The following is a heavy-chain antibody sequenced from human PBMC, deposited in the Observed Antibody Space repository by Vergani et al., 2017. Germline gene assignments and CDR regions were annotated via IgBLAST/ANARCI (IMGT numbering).Heavy chain of an antibody. CDR1: GFTVSSNY. J-gene: IGHJ4*02. Sequence: EVQLVETGGGLIQPGGSLRLSCAASGFTVSSNYMSWVRQAPGKGLEWVSVIYSGGSTYYADSVKGRFTISRDNAKNSLYLQMNRLRAEDTAVYYCATLWFGELDYWSQGTLVTVSS. CDR2: IYSGGST. V-gene: IGHV3-53*02. CDR3: ATLWFGELDY. D-gene: IGHD3-10*01.